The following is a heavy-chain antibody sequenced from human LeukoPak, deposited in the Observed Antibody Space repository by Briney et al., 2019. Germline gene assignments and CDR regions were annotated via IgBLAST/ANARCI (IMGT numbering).Heavy chain of an antibody. CDR1: GGSISSYY. V-gene: IGHV4-59*12. Sequence: SETLSLTCTVSGGSISSYYWSWVRQPPGKAVEWIGNIFYTGSTYYSPSLKSRVTISLDTSRNQFSLRLNSVTAADTAVYYCAKSNGYGLIDIWGQGTMVTVSS. CDR2: IFYTGST. CDR3: AKSNGYGLIDI. J-gene: IGHJ3*02. D-gene: IGHD3-10*01.